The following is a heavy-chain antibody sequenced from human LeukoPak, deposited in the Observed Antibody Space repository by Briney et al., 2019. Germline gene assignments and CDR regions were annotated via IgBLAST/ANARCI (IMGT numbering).Heavy chain of an antibody. CDR1: GGSISSYY. Sequence: SETLSLTCTVSGGSISSYYWSWIRQPPGKGLGWIGYIYYSGSTSYNPSLKSRVTISVDTSKNQLSLRLSSVTAADTAVYYCAREMETGSGAFDIWGQGTMVTVSS. J-gene: IGHJ3*02. CDR2: IYYSGST. V-gene: IGHV4-59*01. D-gene: IGHD3-10*01. CDR3: AREMETGSGAFDI.